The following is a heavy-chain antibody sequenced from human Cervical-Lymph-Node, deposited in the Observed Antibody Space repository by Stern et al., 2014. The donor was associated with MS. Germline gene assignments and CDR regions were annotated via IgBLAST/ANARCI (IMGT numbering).Heavy chain of an antibody. CDR3: AREGGNTAEYFQH. Sequence: MQLVESGGGVVQPGRSLRLSCAASGFTFSSSGLHWVRQAPGTGLEWLAIIWDDGSNRYYADSVKGRFTISRDNSKNTLYVQMNSLRAEDTAVYYCAREGGNTAEYFQHWGQGTLVTVSS. CDR2: IWDDGSNR. V-gene: IGHV3-33*01. D-gene: IGHD4-23*01. J-gene: IGHJ1*01. CDR1: GFTFSSSG.